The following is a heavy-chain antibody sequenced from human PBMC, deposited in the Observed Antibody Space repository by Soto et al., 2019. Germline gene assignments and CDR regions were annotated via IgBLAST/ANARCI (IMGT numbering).Heavy chain of an antibody. D-gene: IGHD6-19*01. CDR3: ASVTYSSDWYTDY. CDR1: VFTFSDYY. Sequence: GSLRLCCAASVFTFSDYYMSWIRQAPGNGLEWVSYISSSSSYTNYGDSVKGRFTISRDNAKNSLYLQMNSLRAEDTAVYSCASVTYSSDWYTDYWGQGTVVTVSS. V-gene: IGHV3-11*03. J-gene: IGHJ4*02. CDR2: ISSSSSYT.